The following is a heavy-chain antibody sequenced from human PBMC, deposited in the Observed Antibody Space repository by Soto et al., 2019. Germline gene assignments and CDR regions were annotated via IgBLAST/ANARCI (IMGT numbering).Heavy chain of an antibody. J-gene: IGHJ3*01. D-gene: IGHD1-1*01. CDR1: GGSISTGGFC. CDR3: AQAGAFTGGDAFDV. CDR2: IFYSGRT. V-gene: IGHV4-31*03. Sequence: QVQLRESGPGLVKPSQTLSLTCTVSGGSISTGGFCWHWIRQYPGKGLEWFGSIFYSGRTFDNPCVTSRVTMSIEASKNRFSLRLSSVTAADTSVYYCAQAGAFTGGDAFDVWGQGRLVTVST.